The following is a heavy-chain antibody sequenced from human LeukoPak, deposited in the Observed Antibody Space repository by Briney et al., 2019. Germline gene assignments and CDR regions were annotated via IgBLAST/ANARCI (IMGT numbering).Heavy chain of an antibody. V-gene: IGHV4-39*01. Sequence: SETLSLTCTVSGGSISSTSYYWGWIRQPPGTGLEWIGVIYYSGSTFYNPSHKSRVTISVDTSKNQFSLKLSSVTAADTAVYYCARRYTGSCFDYWGQGTLVTVSS. J-gene: IGHJ4*02. CDR2: IYYSGST. CDR1: GGSISSTSYY. CDR3: ARRYTGSCFDY. D-gene: IGHD1-26*01.